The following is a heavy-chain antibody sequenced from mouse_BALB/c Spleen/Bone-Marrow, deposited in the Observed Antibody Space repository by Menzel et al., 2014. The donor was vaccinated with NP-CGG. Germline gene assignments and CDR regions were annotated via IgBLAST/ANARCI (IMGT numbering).Heavy chain of an antibody. J-gene: IGHJ3*01. V-gene: IGHV14-3*02. CDR2: IDPANGNT. D-gene: IGHD1-1*01. CDR3: ARYYYGSSLFAY. CDR1: GFYIKDTY. Sequence: EVQLQQSGAELVKPAASVKLSCTVSGFYIKDTYMHWVKQRPEQGLEWIGRIDPANGNTKYDPKFQGKATITADTSSNTAYLQLSSLTSEDTAVYYCARYYYGSSLFAYWGQGTLVTVSA.